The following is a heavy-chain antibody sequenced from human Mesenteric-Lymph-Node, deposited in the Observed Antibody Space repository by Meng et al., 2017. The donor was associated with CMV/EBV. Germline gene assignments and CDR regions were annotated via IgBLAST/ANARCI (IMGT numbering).Heavy chain of an antibody. J-gene: IGHJ4*02. Sequence: GGSLRLSCAASGFTFSSHWMSWVRQAPGKGPEWVANIRQDGSEKYCVDSVKGRFTISRDNAKNSLYLQMNSLRAEDTAVYYCAGGWSFDYWGQGTLVTVSS. D-gene: IGHD6-13*01. CDR1: GFTFSSHW. CDR3: AGGWSFDY. CDR2: IRQDGSEK. V-gene: IGHV3-7*04.